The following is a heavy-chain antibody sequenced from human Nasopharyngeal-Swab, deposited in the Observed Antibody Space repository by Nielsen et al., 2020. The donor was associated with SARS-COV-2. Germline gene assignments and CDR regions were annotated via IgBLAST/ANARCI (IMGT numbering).Heavy chain of an antibody. J-gene: IGHJ4*02. Sequence: ASVKVSCKASGYTFASYGISWVRQAPGQGLEWMGWISAYNGNTNYAQKLQGRVTMTTDTSTSTAYMELRSLRSDDTAVYYCARENSLPTYYDFWSGYSPNYFDYWGQGTLVTVSS. CDR1: GYTFASYG. CDR3: ARENSLPTYYDFWSGYSPNYFDY. V-gene: IGHV1-18*01. D-gene: IGHD3-3*01. CDR2: ISAYNGNT.